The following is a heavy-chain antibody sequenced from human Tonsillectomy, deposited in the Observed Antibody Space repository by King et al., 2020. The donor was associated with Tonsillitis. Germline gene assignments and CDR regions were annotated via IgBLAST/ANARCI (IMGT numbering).Heavy chain of an antibody. CDR1: GGSMSSYY. J-gene: IGHJ4*02. CDR3: AAVPVYYSSSYQENYFDY. V-gene: IGHV4-59*01. CDR2: IYYSGST. D-gene: IGHD3-22*01. Sequence: QLQESGPGLVKPSETLSLTCTVSGGSMSSYYWNWIRQPPGKGLEWIGYIYYSGSTNYNPSLKSRVTISVDTSKNQFSLTLSSVTAADTAVYYFAAVPVYYSSSYQENYFDYWGQGTLVTVSS.